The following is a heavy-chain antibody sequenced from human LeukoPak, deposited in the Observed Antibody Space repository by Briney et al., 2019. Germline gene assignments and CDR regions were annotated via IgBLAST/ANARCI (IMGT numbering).Heavy chain of an antibody. CDR1: GYTFTSYG. D-gene: IGHD3-10*01. CDR2: ISAYNGNT. CDR3: ARDYYGSGSLNWFDP. V-gene: IGHV1-18*04. Sequence: ASVKVSGKASGYTFTSYGISWVRQAPGQGLEWMGWISAYNGNTNYAQKLQGRVTMTTDTSTSTAYMELRSLRSDDTAVYYCARDYYGSGSLNWFDPWGQGTLVTVSS. J-gene: IGHJ5*02.